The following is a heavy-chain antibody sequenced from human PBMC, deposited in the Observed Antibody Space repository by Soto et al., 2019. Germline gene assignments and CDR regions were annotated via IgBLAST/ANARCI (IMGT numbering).Heavy chain of an antibody. CDR2: ISAYNGNT. J-gene: IGHJ4*02. V-gene: IGHV1-18*01. CDR1: GYPLTSYG. D-gene: IGHD3-3*01. CDR3: ASTIFGVVMPADH. Sequence: ASVQVSCTASGYPLTSYGISWVRQAPGQRLAWMGWISAYNGNTNYTQKLQGRVTMTTDTSTSTAYMELRSLRSDDTAVYYCASTIFGVVMPADHCGQGPLVTVSS.